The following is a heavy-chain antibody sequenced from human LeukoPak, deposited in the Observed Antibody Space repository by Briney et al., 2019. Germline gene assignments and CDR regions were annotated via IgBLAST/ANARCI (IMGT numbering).Heavy chain of an antibody. CDR3: ARARLDSSGRFDY. Sequence: SETLSLTCAVYGGSFRGYYWSWIRQPPGKGLEWIGEINHRGRTNCNPSLKSRVTISVDTSKSQFSLKLSSVTAADTAVYYCARARLDSSGRFDYWGQGTLVTVSS. J-gene: IGHJ4*02. D-gene: IGHD3-22*01. CDR1: GGSFRGYY. V-gene: IGHV4-34*01. CDR2: INHRGRT.